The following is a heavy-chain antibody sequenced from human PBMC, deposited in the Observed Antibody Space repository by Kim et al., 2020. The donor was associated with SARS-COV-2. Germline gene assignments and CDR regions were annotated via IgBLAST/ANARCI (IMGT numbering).Heavy chain of an antibody. Sequence: GGSLRLSCAASGFTFDDYTMHWVRQAPGKGLEWVSLISWDGGSTYYADSVKGRFTISRDNSKNSLYLQMNSLRTEDTALYYCAGVDSSGYYYHYGMDVWGQGTTVTVSS. CDR2: ISWDGGST. CDR1: GFTFDDYT. D-gene: IGHD3-22*01. V-gene: IGHV3-43*01. CDR3: AGVDSSGYYYHYGMDV. J-gene: IGHJ6*02.